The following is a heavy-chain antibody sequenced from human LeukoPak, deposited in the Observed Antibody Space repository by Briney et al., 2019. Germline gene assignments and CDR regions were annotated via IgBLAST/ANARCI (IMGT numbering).Heavy chain of an antibody. D-gene: IGHD5-24*01. J-gene: IGHJ4*02. CDR3: ARELLGHGYNSGDFDY. Sequence: KPGGSLRLSCAASGFTFSSYSMNWVRQAPGKGLEWVSSISSSSSYIYYADSVKGRFTISRDNAKNSLYLQMNSLRAEDTAVYYCARELLGHGYNSGDFDYWGQGTLVTVSS. CDR1: GFTFSSYS. V-gene: IGHV3-21*01. CDR2: ISSSSSYI.